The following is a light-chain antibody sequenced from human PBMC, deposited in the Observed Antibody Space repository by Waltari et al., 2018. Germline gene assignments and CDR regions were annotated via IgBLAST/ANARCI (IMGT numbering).Light chain of an antibody. CDR2: DVN. CDR3: SAFAGSNNFGV. V-gene: IGLV2-8*01. CDR1: SRDLGGSNF. J-gene: IGLJ3*02. Sequence: QSALTQPPSASGSPGQSVTISCTGTSRDLGGSNFVPWYQQRPGKAPRFLIYDVNKRPSGVSDRFSGSKSGNTASLTVSGLQPDDEATYYCSAFAGSNNFGVFGGGTKLTVL.